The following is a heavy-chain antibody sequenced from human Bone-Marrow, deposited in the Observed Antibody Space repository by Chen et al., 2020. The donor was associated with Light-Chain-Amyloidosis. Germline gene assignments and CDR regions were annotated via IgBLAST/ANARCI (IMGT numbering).Heavy chain of an antibody. J-gene: IGHJ6*02. CDR1: GFTFSSYG. V-gene: IGHV3-30*18. Sequence: QVQLVESGGGVVQPGRSLRLSCAASGFTFSSYGMHRVRQAPGKGLEWVAVISYDGSNKYYADSVKGRFTISRDNSKNTLYLQMNSLRAEDTAVYYCAKDCGGVGHYYYYYGMDVWGQGTTVTVSS. D-gene: IGHD2-21*01. CDR3: AKDCGGVGHYYYYYGMDV. CDR2: ISYDGSNK.